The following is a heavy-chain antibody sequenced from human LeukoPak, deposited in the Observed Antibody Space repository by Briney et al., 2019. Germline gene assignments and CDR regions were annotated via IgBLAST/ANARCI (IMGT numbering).Heavy chain of an antibody. CDR3: VAQRYDILTGYETLYYFDY. J-gene: IGHJ4*02. D-gene: IGHD3-9*01. V-gene: IGHV4-30-2*01. Sequence: SETLSLTCAVSGGSTSSGGYSWSWIRQPPGKGLEWIGYIYHSGSTYYNPSLKSRVTISVDRSKNQFSLKLSSVTAADTAVYYCVAQRYDILTGYETLYYFDYWGQGALVTVSS. CDR1: GGSTSSGGYS. CDR2: IYHSGST.